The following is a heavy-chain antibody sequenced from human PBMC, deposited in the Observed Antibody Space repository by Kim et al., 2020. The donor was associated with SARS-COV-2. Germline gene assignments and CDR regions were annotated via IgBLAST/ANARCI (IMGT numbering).Heavy chain of an antibody. V-gene: IGHV3-21*01. Sequence: GGSLRLSCAASGFTFSSYSMNWVRQAPGKGLEWVSSISSSSSYIYYADSVKGRFTISRDNAKNSLYLQMNSLRAEDTAVYYCARGIRTYPYAFDIWGQGTMVTVSS. CDR1: GFTFSSYS. CDR2: ISSSSSYI. CDR3: ARGIRTYPYAFDI. J-gene: IGHJ3*02. D-gene: IGHD1-20*01.